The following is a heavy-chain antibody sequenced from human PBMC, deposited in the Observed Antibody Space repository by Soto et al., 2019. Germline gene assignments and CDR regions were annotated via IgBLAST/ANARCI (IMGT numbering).Heavy chain of an antibody. CDR1: GFTFGDYA. CDR2: ISWNSGSI. Sequence: GGSLRLFCAASGFTFGDYAMQWVRQAPGKGLEWVSAISWNSGSIDYADSVKGRFTISRDNAKNSLYLQMNSLRAEDTALYYCAKSHTTSGWYVTTDYWGQGTRVTVSS. V-gene: IGHV3-9*01. J-gene: IGHJ4*02. CDR3: AKSHTTSGWYVTTDY. D-gene: IGHD6-19*01.